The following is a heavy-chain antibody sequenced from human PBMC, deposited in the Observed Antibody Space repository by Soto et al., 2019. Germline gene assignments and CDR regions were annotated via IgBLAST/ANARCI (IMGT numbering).Heavy chain of an antibody. J-gene: IGHJ3*02. V-gene: IGHV3-23*01. CDR2: ISGSGGST. CDR3: AKDVASYNWNPAGAFDI. D-gene: IGHD1-20*01. CDR1: GFTFISYA. Sequence: LRLSCAASGFTFISYAISWVRQAPGKGLEWVSAISGSGGSTYYADSVKGRFTISRDNSKNTLYLQMNSLRAEDTAVYYCAKDVASYNWNPAGAFDIWGQGTMVTVSS.